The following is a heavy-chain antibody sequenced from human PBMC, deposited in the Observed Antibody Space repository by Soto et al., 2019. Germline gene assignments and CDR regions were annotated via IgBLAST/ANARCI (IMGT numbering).Heavy chain of an antibody. Sequence: QEQLVESGGGVVQPGRPLRLSCAASEFTFSPYPMHWVRQAPGKGLEWVAVISFDGATKYYADSVKGRFAIYRDNSMNTLYLQMNSLRTEDTAVYYCAKDQSASSNSYHAMDVWGPGTTVTVSS. CDR2: ISFDGATK. V-gene: IGHV3-30*09. CDR1: EFTFSPYP. CDR3: AKDQSASSNSYHAMDV. J-gene: IGHJ6*02. D-gene: IGHD6-6*01.